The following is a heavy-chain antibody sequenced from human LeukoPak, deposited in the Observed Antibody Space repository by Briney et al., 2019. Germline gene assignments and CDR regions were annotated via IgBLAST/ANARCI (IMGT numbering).Heavy chain of an antibody. Sequence: GGSLRLSCSASGFTFSSYGMHWVRQAPGKGLEWVAFIRYDGSNKYYADSVKGRFTISRDNSKNTLYLQMNSLRAEDTAVYYCARATTVTTLAFDIWGQGTMVTVSS. CDR3: ARATTVTTLAFDI. CDR2: IRYDGSNK. V-gene: IGHV3-30*02. CDR1: GFTFSSYG. J-gene: IGHJ3*02. D-gene: IGHD4-17*01.